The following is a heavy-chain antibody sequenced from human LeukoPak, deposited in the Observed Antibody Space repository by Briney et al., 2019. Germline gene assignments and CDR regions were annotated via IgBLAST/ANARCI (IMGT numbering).Heavy chain of an antibody. Sequence: QPGGSLRLSCAASGFTFSSYAMSWVRQAPGKGLEWVSAISGSGGSTYYADSVKGRFTISRDNSKNTLYLQMNSLRAEDTAVYYCARAGRGSSWYPATWFDYYYGMDVWGQGTTVTVSS. CDR3: ARAGRGSSWYPATWFDYYYGMDV. J-gene: IGHJ6*02. D-gene: IGHD6-13*01. CDR1: GFTFSSYA. CDR2: ISGSGGST. V-gene: IGHV3-23*01.